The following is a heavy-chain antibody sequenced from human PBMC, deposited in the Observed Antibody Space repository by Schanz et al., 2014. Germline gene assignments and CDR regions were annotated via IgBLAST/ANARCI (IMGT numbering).Heavy chain of an antibody. J-gene: IGHJ4*02. V-gene: IGHV3-33*08. Sequence: VQLLESGGGVVQPGRSLRLSCAASGFMFSSYGMHWVRQAPGKGLEWVGVISYDGSKKSYADSVKGRFTISRDNSKNTLYLQMNSLRPEDTAVYYCARKVVATIGGYYDNWGQGTLVIVSS. D-gene: IGHD5-12*01. CDR1: GFMFSSYG. CDR3: ARKVVATIGGYYDN. CDR2: ISYDGSKK.